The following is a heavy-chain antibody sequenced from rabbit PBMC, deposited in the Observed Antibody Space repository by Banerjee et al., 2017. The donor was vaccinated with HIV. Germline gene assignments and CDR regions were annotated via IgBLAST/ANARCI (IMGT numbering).Heavy chain of an antibody. D-gene: IGHD4-1*01. V-gene: IGHV1S40*01. CDR1: GFSFSTSYW. Sequence: QSLEESGGDLVKPGASLTLTCTASGFSFSTSYWICWVRQAPGKGLEWIACIDVGSSDNTYYASWAKGRFTISKTSSTTVTLQMTSLTAADTATYFCARWGASRYYTRLDLWGPGTLVTVS. CDR3: ARWGASRYYTRLDL. CDR2: IDVGSSDNT. J-gene: IGHJ3*01.